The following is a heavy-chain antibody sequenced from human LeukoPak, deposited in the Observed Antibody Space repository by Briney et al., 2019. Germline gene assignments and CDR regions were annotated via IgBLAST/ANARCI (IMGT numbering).Heavy chain of an antibody. Sequence: PGGSLRLSCAASGFTFNRYRLHWVRQAPGKGLGWVAVISYDGRYQFYADSVKGRFTVSRDNSKNTLSLQMNSLRAEDTAVYHCARMMTDFDGSGHDIQRGAFDIWGQGTMVTVS. J-gene: IGHJ3*02. V-gene: IGHV3-30*04. D-gene: IGHD3-22*01. CDR2: ISYDGRYQ. CDR1: GFTFNRYR. CDR3: ARMMTDFDGSGHDIQRGAFDI.